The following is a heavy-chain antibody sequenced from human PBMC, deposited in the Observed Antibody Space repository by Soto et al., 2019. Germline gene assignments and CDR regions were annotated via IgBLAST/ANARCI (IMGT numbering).Heavy chain of an antibody. D-gene: IGHD3-3*01. Sequence: QVRLVQSGAEVKKPGSSVNLSCKASGGTFSNLAINWVRQAPGQGLEWMGGITPLLGAADYAQKFQGRVSISSDESTTTGYMELRSLKADDTAMYYCATDGQRPLVGVASAPYAMDVWGQGTTVSISS. V-gene: IGHV1-69*05. CDR2: ITPLLGAA. J-gene: IGHJ6*02. CDR3: ATDGQRPLVGVASAPYAMDV. CDR1: GGTFSNLA.